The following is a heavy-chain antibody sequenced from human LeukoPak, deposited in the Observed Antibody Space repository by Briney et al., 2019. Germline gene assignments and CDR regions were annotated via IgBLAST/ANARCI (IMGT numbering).Heavy chain of an antibody. Sequence: GGSLRLSCAASGFTFSSYEMNWVRQAPGKGLEWVSYISSSGSTIYYSDSVKGRFTISRDNAKNSLYLQMNSLRAEDTAVYYCARVTYYYDSSGYSGRVLGYWGQGTLVTVSS. CDR2: ISSSGSTI. J-gene: IGHJ4*02. D-gene: IGHD3-22*01. CDR1: GFTFSSYE. V-gene: IGHV3-48*03. CDR3: ARVTYYYDSSGYSGRVLGY.